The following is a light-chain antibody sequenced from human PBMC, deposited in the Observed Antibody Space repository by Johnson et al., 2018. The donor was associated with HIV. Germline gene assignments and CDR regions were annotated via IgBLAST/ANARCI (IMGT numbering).Light chain of an antibody. CDR2: ETN. CDR1: SSNIGNNY. CDR3: GTWDSSLSAYV. J-gene: IGLJ1*01. Sequence: QSVLTQPPSVSAAPGQRVTISCSGSSSNIGNNYVSWYQQLPGTAPKLLIYETNKRPSEIPDRFSGSKSGTSATLGITGLQTGDEAEYYCGTWDSSLSAYVFGTGTKVTVL. V-gene: IGLV1-51*01.